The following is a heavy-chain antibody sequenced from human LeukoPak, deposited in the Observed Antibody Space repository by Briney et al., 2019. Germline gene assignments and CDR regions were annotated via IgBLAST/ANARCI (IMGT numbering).Heavy chain of an antibody. CDR2: IIPILGIA. J-gene: IGHJ4*02. D-gene: IGHD4-23*01. V-gene: IGHV1-69*04. CDR1: GGXFSSYA. CDR3: ARDRDSGGASWYFDY. Sequence: GASVKVSCKASGGXFSSYAISWVRQAPGQGLEWVGRIIPILGIANYAQKFQGRVTITADKSTSTAYMELSSLRSEDTAVYYCARDRDSGGASWYFDYWGQGTLVTVSS.